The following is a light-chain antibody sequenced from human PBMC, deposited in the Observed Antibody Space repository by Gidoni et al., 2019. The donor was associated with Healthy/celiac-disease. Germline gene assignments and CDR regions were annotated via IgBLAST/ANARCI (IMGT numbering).Light chain of an antibody. CDR1: SGHSSYA. J-gene: IGLJ3*02. V-gene: IGLV4-69*01. CDR3: QTWGTGIRL. Sequence: QLVLTQTPSASASLVASVKLTCTLSSGHSSYAITWHQQQPGKGPRYLMKLNSDGSHSKGDGIPDRFSGSSSGAERYLTISSLQSEDEADYYCQTWGTGIRLFGGGTKLTVL. CDR2: LNSDGSH.